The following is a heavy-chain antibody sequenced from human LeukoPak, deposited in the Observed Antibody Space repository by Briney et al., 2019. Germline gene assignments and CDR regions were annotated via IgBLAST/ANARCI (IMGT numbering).Heavy chain of an antibody. V-gene: IGHV4-61*02. D-gene: IGHD3-3*01. CDR2: IYTSGST. J-gene: IGHJ4*02. CDR1: GGSISSGSYY. Sequence: SETLSLTCTVSGGSISSGSYYWSWIRQPAGKGLEWIGRIYTSGSTNYNPSLKSRVTISVDTSKNQFSLKLSSVTAADTAVYYCAKGGGNNDFWSGYPFDYWGQRTLVTVSS. CDR3: AKGGGNNDFWSGYPFDY.